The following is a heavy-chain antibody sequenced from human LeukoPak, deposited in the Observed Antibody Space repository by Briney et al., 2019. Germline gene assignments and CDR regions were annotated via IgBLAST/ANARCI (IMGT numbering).Heavy chain of an antibody. J-gene: IGHJ4*02. CDR1: GYTFTSNY. V-gene: IGHV1-2*06. D-gene: IGHD1-14*01. CDR3: TRGDRNEKFDY. CDR2: INPNSGGT. Sequence: ASVKVSCKASGYTFTSNYIHWVRQAPGQGLEWMGRINPNSGGTNFAQKFQGRVTMTGDTSISTAYMELSRLKSDDTAVYYCTRGDRNEKFDYWGQGTLVTVSS.